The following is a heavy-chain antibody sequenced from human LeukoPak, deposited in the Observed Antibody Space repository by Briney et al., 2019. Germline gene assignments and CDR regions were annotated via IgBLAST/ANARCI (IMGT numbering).Heavy chain of an antibody. V-gene: IGHV4-4*07. CDR2: IYSSGNT. Sequence: PSETLSLTCTVSGGSISSYYWSWIRQPAGKALEWIGRIYSSGNTNYNPSLESRVTMSVDTSKNQFSLKLTSVTAADTALYYCTRENRPFCPFAFWGQGVMVTVSS. CDR3: TRENRPFCPFAF. D-gene: IGHD3-3*01. CDR1: GGSISSYY. J-gene: IGHJ4*02.